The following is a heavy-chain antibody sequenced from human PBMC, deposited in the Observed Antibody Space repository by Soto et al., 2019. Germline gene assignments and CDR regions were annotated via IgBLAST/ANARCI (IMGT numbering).Heavy chain of an antibody. CDR1: GGSVSSGSYY. V-gene: IGHV4-61*01. J-gene: IGHJ6*02. CDR3: ASRPAPPAAAYYYGMDV. CDR2: IYYSGST. Sequence: QVQLQESGPGLVKPSETLSLTCTVSGGSVSSGSYYWSWIRQPPGKGLEWIGYIYYSGSTNYNPSLKSRVTISVDTSKNQLSLKLSSVTAADTAVYYCASRPAPPAAAYYYGMDVWGQGTTVTVSS.